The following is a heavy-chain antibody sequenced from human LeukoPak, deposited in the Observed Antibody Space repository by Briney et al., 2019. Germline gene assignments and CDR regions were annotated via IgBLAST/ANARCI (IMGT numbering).Heavy chain of an antibody. CDR1: RFAFSQAW. V-gene: IGHV3-15*01. J-gene: IGHJ5*02. Sequence: PGGSLRLSCVASRFAFSQAWMSWVRQAPGKGLEWVGRIKSESDGGTTDYAAPVKGRFTISRDDSKNTLFLQMNSLHTEDTAVYYCTTSGWFDHWGQGTLVTVSS. CDR2: IKSESDGGTT. CDR3: TTSGWFDH. D-gene: IGHD1-26*01.